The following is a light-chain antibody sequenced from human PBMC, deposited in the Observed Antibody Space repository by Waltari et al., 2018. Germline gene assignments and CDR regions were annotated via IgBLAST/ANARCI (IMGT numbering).Light chain of an antibody. CDR2: ETS. J-gene: IGKJ5*01. Sequence: DIRMTQSPSSLSASVGDRVTITCRASQGISGSLAWYQQTPGKAPKLLLYETSRLESGVPSRCSGSGSGTDYTLTINTVQPEDFATYYCQQYHSTPPISFGQGTRLDIK. CDR1: QGISGS. V-gene: IGKV1-NL1*01. CDR3: QQYHSTPPIS.